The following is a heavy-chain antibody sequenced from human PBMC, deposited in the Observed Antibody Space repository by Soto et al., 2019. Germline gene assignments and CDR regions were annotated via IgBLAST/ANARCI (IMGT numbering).Heavy chain of an antibody. CDR1: GGSISSGDYY. J-gene: IGHJ5*02. D-gene: IGHD4-17*01. CDR3: AREGGVTVTTRHWFDP. V-gene: IGHV4-30-4*01. Sequence: SETLSLTCTVSGGSISSGDYYWSWIRQPPGKGLEWIGYIYYSGSTYYNPSLKSRVTISVDTSKNQFSPKLSSVTAADTAVYYCAREGGVTVTTRHWFDPWGQGTLVTVSS. CDR2: IYYSGST.